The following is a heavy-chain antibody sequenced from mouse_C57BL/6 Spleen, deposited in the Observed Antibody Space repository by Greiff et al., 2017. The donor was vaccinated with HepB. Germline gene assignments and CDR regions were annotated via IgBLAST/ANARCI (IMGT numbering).Heavy chain of an antibody. CDR3: AREAYYYGSREGFAY. CDR1: GYSITSGYY. J-gene: IGHJ3*01. CDR2: ISYDGSN. Sequence: EVQLVESGPGLVKPSQSLSLTCSVTGYSITSGYYWNWIRQFPGNKLEWMGYISYDGSNNYNPSLKNRISITRDTSKNQFFLKLNSVTTEDTATYYCAREAYYYGSREGFAYWGQGTLVTVSA. D-gene: IGHD1-1*01. V-gene: IGHV3-6*01.